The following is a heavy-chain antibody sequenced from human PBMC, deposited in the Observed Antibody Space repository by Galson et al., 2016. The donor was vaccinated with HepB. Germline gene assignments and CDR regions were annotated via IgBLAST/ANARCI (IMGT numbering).Heavy chain of an antibody. J-gene: IGHJ2*01. CDR2: ISDSDPST. CDR1: GFTFTTYA. CDR3: AKIAVTGTWYFDL. V-gene: IGHV3-23*01. Sequence: SLRLSCAASGFTFTTYAMSWVRQAPGKGLEWVSGISDSDPSTYYADSVKGRFTISRDNSKNTLYLQMNSLRAEDTAVYYCAKIAVTGTWYFDLWGRGALVSVSS. D-gene: IGHD6-19*01.